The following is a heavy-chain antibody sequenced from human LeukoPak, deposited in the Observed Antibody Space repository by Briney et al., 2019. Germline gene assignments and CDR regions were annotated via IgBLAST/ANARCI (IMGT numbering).Heavy chain of an antibody. J-gene: IGHJ4*02. CDR2: INQDGSEK. V-gene: IGHV3-7*01. CDR1: GFTFITFW. CDR3: ARGGRVHFDY. Sequence: GGSLRLSCEASGFTFITFWMSWVRQAPGKGLEWVANINQDGSEKYYVDSVRGRFTISRDNAKNSLYLQMNSLRDEDTALYYCARGGRVHFDYWGQGTLVTVSS.